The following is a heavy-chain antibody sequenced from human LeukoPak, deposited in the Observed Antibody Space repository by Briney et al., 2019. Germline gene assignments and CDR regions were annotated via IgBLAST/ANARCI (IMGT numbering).Heavy chain of an antibody. D-gene: IGHD5-12*01. CDR1: GFTFSSYA. CDR3: ARAPLNSGYDDPGDY. CDR2: INWNGGST. J-gene: IGHJ4*02. Sequence: PGRSLRLSCAASGFTFSSYAMHWVRQAPGKGLEWVSGINWNGGSTGYADSAKGRFTISRDNAKNSLYLQMNSLRAEDTALYHCARAPLNSGYDDPGDYWGQGTLVTVSS. V-gene: IGHV3-20*01.